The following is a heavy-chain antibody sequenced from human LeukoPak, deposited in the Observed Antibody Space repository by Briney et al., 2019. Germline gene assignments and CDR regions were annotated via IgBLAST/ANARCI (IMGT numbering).Heavy chain of an antibody. V-gene: IGHV3-48*03. D-gene: IGHD3-3*01. CDR1: GFTFSSYE. CDR2: ISSSGDII. Sequence: GGSLRLSCAASGFTFSSYEMNWVRQAPGKGLEWVSYISSSGDIIYYPVSMKGRFTISRDNAKNSLYLQMNCPRAEYTSVYYCASGSLEYYFDYWGQGILVTVSS. J-gene: IGHJ4*02. CDR3: ASGSLEYYFDY.